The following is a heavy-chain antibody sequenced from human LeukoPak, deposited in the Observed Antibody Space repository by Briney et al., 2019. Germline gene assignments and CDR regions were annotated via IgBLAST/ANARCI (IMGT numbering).Heavy chain of an antibody. CDR3: ARESDYYDSSGYYDY. CDR2: INPNSGGT. CDR1: GYTFTGYY. J-gene: IGHJ4*02. Sequence: ASVKVSCKASGYTFTGYYMHWVRQAPGQGLEWMGWINPNSGGTNYAQKFQGRVTMTRDTSISTAYMELSRLRSDDTAVYYCARESDYYDSSGYYDYWGQGTLVTVSS. D-gene: IGHD3-22*01. V-gene: IGHV1-2*02.